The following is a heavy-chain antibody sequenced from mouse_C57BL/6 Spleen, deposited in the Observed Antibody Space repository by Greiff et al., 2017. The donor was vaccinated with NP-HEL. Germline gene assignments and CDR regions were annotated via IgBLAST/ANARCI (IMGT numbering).Heavy chain of an antibody. Sequence: VQLQQSGAELVRPGASVTLSCKASGYTFTDYEMHWVKQTPVHGLEWIGAIDPETGGTAYNQKFKGKAILTADKSSSTAYMELRSLTSEDSAVYYCTRGRGIYYYGSSYVDWYFDVWGTGTTVTVSS. CDR1: GYTFTDYE. V-gene: IGHV1-15*01. CDR2: IDPETGGT. D-gene: IGHD1-1*01. CDR3: TRGRGIYYYGSSYVDWYFDV. J-gene: IGHJ1*03.